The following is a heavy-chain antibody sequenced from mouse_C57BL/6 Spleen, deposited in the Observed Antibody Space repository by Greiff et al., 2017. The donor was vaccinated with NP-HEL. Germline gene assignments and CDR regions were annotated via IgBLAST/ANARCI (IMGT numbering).Heavy chain of an antibody. V-gene: IGHV1-69*01. J-gene: IGHJ1*03. CDR2: IDPSDSYT. CDR1: GYTFTSYW. CDR3: ARWFGDYYGSSYWYFDV. D-gene: IGHD1-1*01. Sequence: QVQLQQPGAELVMPGASVKLSCKASGYTFTSYWMHWVKQRPGQGLEWIGEIDPSDSYTNYNQKFKGKSTLTVDKSSSTAYMQLSSLTSEDSAVYYCARWFGDYYGSSYWYFDVWGTGTTVTVSS.